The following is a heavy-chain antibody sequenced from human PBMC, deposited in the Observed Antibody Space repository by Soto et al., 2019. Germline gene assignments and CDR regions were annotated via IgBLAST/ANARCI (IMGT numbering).Heavy chain of an antibody. CDR1: GFTVSSNY. J-gene: IGHJ6*02. D-gene: IGHD3-10*01. Sequence: GGSLRLSCAASGFTVSSNYMSWVRQAPGKGLEWVSYISSSGSTIYYADSVKGRFTISRDNAKNSLYLQMNSLRAEDTAVYYCARDEIIIVRGYYYYYYGMDVWGQGTTVTVSS. CDR3: ARDEIIIVRGYYYYYYGMDV. V-gene: IGHV3-11*04. CDR2: ISSSGSTI.